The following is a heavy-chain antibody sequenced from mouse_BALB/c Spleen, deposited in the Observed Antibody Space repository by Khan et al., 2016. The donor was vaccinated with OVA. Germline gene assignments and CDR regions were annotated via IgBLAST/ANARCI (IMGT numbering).Heavy chain of an antibody. Sequence: VQLKESGPGLVTPSQSLSLTCTVTDYSITSDYAWNWIRQFPGNKLEWMGYISSSGTTSSNPSLKSRISITRDTSKNQFFLQLKSVTTEDTATYYCARGNYYGYYFDYWGQGTPLTVSS. V-gene: IGHV3-2*02. J-gene: IGHJ2*01. D-gene: IGHD1-1*01. CDR2: ISSSGTT. CDR3: ARGNYYGYYFDY. CDR1: DYSITSDYA.